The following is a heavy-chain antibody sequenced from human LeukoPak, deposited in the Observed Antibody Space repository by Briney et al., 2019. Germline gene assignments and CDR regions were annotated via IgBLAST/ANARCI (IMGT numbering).Heavy chain of an antibody. D-gene: IGHD5-12*01. Sequence: GASVTVSCKASGYTFTGYYMHWVRQAPGQGLEWMGWINPNSGGTNYAQKFQGRVTMTRDTSISTAYMELSRLRSDDTAVYYCARADIVATITPDYWGQGTLVTVSS. CDR2: INPNSGGT. CDR1: GYTFTGYY. J-gene: IGHJ4*02. CDR3: ARADIVATITPDY. V-gene: IGHV1-2*02.